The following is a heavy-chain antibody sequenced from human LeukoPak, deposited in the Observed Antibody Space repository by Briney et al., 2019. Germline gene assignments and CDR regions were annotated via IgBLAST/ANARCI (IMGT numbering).Heavy chain of an antibody. CDR3: ARLLDGDTATVTH. Sequence: SETLSLTCTVSGYSISSDYYWGWIRQPPGKGLEWIGSIHHSGRTYYNPSLKSRVTISVDTSKNQFSLKLSSVTAADTAVYYCARLLDGDTATVTHWGQGTLVTVSS. J-gene: IGHJ4*02. CDR1: GYSISSDYY. CDR2: IHHSGRT. V-gene: IGHV4-38-2*02. D-gene: IGHD5-18*01.